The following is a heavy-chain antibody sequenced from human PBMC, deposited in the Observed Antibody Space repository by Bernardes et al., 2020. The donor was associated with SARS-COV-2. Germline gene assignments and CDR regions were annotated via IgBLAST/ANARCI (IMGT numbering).Heavy chain of an antibody. CDR2: IKEDGSEK. CDR1: GFTFRRYW. Sequence: GGSLRLSCAASGFTFRRYWMSWVRQAPGKGLEWVANIKEDGSEKNYVDSVKGRFTISRDNAKNSLYLQMNSLRVEDTAVYYCARMRYGDLWGRGTLVTVSS. J-gene: IGHJ2*01. CDR3: ARMRYGDL. D-gene: IGHD4-17*01. V-gene: IGHV3-7*01.